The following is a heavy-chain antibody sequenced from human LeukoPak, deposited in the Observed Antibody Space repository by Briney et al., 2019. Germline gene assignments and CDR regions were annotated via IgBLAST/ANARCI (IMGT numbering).Heavy chain of an antibody. CDR1: GFAFGSNW. Sequence: GGSLRLSCAASGFAFGSNWMSWVRQAPGRGLELVANISRDGSGKYCMDSVKGRCAISRYNGRSSVDLQMNSLRAEDTGVYYCVREGRVSGYDFDYWGQGTLVTVSS. J-gene: IGHJ4*02. CDR2: ISRDGSGK. D-gene: IGHD5-12*01. V-gene: IGHV3-7*01. CDR3: VREGRVSGYDFDY.